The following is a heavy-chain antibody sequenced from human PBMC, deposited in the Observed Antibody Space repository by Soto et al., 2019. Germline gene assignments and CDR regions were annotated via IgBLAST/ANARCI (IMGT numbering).Heavy chain of an antibody. CDR3: AAEEMATTENGMDV. D-gene: IGHD1-1*01. CDR1: GFTFTSSA. CDR2: IVVGSGNT. V-gene: IGHV1-58*01. J-gene: IGHJ6*02. Sequence: QMQLVQSGPEVKKPGTSVKVSCKASGFTFTSSAVQWVRQARGQRLEWIGWIVVGSGNTNYAQKFQERVTITRDMSTSTAYMELSSLRSEDTAVYYCAAEEMATTENGMDVWGQGTTVTVSS.